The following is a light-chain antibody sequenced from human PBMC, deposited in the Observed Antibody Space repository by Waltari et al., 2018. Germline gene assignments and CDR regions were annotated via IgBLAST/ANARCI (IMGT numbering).Light chain of an antibody. V-gene: IGKV1-5*03. Sequence: DTQVTQSPSTLSASVGDSVTITCRASQTILTWVAWYQQKPGKAPKLLIYKASRLESGVTSRFSGTESGTEFTLTISSLQPDDSATYYCQQYHDYSTFGQGTKLEIK. CDR2: KAS. J-gene: IGKJ2*01. CDR1: QTILTW. CDR3: QQYHDYST.